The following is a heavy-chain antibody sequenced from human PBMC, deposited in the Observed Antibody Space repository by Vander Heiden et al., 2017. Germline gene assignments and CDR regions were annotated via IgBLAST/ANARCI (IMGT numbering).Heavy chain of an antibody. V-gene: IGHV3-73*02. CDR3: TGEGLWFGG. D-gene: IGHD3-10*01. CDR2: IRSKANSYAT. Sequence: EVQLVESGGGLVQPGGSLNFSCAASGFTFSGSAMHWVRQASGKGLEWVGRIRSKANSYATAYAASVKGRFTISRDDSKNTAYLQMNSLKTEDTAVYYCTGEGLWFGGWGQGTLVTVSS. CDR1: GFTFSGSA. J-gene: IGHJ4*02.